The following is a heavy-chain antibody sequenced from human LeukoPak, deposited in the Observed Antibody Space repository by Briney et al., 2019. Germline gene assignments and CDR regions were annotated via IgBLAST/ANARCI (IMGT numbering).Heavy chain of an antibody. CDR2: IKQDGSEK. J-gene: IGHJ4*02. CDR1: GFTFSSYW. D-gene: IGHD3-3*01. Sequence: GGSLRLSCAASGFTFSSYWMSWVRQAPGKGLEWVANIKQDGSEKYYVDSVKGRFTISRDNAKNTLFLQMNSLRAEDTAVYYCTRDFDFSSAIWGQGTLVTVSS. CDR3: TRDFDFSSAI. V-gene: IGHV3-7*01.